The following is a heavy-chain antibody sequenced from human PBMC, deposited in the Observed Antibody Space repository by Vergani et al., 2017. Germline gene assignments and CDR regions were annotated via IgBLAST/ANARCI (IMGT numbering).Heavy chain of an antibody. CDR3: ARVRYRDEASTGYRLEGMDI. V-gene: IGHV4-59*13. J-gene: IGHJ6*02. Sequence: QVLLEESGPGLVKPSETLSITCTVSGGSFITYYWSWFRQYPGKGLEWIGYIYSTGSTNYNPSLNSRVTMSVDTSRNQFSLKLRSVTAADTAVYFCARVRYRDEASTGYRLEGMDIWGQGTTVTISS. CDR2: IYSTGST. CDR1: GGSFITYY. D-gene: IGHD3-9*01.